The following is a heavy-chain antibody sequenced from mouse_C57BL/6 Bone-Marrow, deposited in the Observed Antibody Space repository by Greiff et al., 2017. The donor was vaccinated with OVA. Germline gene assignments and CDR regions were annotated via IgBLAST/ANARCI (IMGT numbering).Heavy chain of an antibody. V-gene: IGHV2-2*01. CDR1: GFSLTSYG. Sequence: VMLVESGPGLVQPSQSLSITCTVSGFSLTSYGVHWVRQSPGKGLEWLGVIWSGGSTDYNAAFISRLSISKDNSKSQVFFKMNSLQADDTAIYYCARYVWDYWGKGTTLTVSS. CDR2: IWSGGST. J-gene: IGHJ2*01. CDR3: ARYVWDY.